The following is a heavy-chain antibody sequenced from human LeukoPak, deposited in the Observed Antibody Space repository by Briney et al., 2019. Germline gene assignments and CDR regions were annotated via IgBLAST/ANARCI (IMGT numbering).Heavy chain of an antibody. CDR3: ARDFSSGWDLFDY. Sequence: ASVKVSCKASGYTFISYGISWVRQAPGQGLEWMGWTSAYNGNTNYAQKLQGRVTMTRDTSTSTAYMELRSLRSDDTAVYYCARDFSSGWDLFDYWGQGTLVTVSS. D-gene: IGHD1-26*01. V-gene: IGHV1-18*01. CDR1: GYTFISYG. CDR2: TSAYNGNT. J-gene: IGHJ4*02.